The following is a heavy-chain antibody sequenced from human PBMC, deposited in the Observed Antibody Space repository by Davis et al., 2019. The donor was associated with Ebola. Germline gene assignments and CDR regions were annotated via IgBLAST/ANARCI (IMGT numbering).Heavy chain of an antibody. Sequence: AASVKVSCKASGYSFTDDGISWVRQAPGQGLEWMGWISAYNGNTNYAQKLQGRVTMTTDTSTSTAYMELRSLRSDDTAVYYCARDIVVVVAATHHPSFDYWGQGTLVTVSS. CDR3: ARDIVVVVAATHHPSFDY. V-gene: IGHV1-18*01. CDR2: ISAYNGNT. CDR1: GYSFTDDG. D-gene: IGHD2-15*01. J-gene: IGHJ4*02.